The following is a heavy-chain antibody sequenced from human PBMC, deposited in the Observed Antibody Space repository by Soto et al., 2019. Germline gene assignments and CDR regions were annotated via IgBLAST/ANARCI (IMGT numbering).Heavy chain of an antibody. D-gene: IGHD3-22*01. J-gene: IGHJ5*02. CDR3: ASEYNKSGYRRLDP. V-gene: IGHV4-30-4*01. Sequence: QVQLQETGPGLVKPSETLSLTCTVSGVSISSGDYYWSWIRQSPGKGLEWIGYSHHSGSTYYNPSLKTRATMSVDSSRNQFSLKLTSVTAADTAVYYCASEYNKSGYRRLDPWGQGTLVTVSS. CDR2: SHHSGST. CDR1: GVSISSGDYY.